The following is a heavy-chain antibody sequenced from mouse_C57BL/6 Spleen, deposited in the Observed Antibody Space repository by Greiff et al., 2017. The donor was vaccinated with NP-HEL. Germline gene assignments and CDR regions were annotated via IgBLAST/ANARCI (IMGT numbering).Heavy chain of an antibody. Sequence: VQLQESGAELARPGASVKMSCKASGYTFTSYTMHWVKQRPGQGLEWIGYINPSSGYTKYNPKFKDKATLTADKSSSRAYMQLSSLTSYDSAVYYCARWPRDYDVLYYAMDYWGQGTSVTVSS. CDR3: ARWPRDYDVLYYAMDY. V-gene: IGHV1-4*01. J-gene: IGHJ4*01. CDR2: INPSSGYT. CDR1: GYTFTSYT. D-gene: IGHD2-4*01.